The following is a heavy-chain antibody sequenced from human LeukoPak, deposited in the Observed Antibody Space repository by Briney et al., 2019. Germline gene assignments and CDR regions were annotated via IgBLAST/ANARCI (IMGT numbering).Heavy chain of an antibody. CDR1: GFTFSSYA. CDR3: ARDLDY. J-gene: IGHJ4*02. CDR2: ISYDGSNK. V-gene: IGHV3-30-3*01. Sequence: GGSLRLSCAASGFTFSSYAMHWVGQAPGKGLEWVAVISYDGSNKYYADSVKGRFTISRDNSKNTLYLQMNSLRAEDTAVYYCARDLDYWGQGTLVTVSS.